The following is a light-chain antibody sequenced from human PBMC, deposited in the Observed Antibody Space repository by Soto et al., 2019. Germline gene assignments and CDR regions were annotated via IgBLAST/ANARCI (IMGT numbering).Light chain of an antibody. J-gene: IGLJ2*01. CDR2: DVS. Sequence: QSVLTQPASVSGSPGQSITISCTGTSSDVGGYNCVSWYQQHPGKAPKLMIYDVSYRPSGVSNRFSGSKSGNTASLTISGLQAEDEADYYCSSYTTSSTLVFGGGTKLTVL. CDR3: SSYTTSSTLV. CDR1: SSDVGGYNC. V-gene: IGLV2-14*01.